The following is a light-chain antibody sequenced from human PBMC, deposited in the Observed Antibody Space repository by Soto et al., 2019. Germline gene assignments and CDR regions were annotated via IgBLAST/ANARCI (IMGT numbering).Light chain of an antibody. Sequence: QSALTQPASVSGSPGQSITISCTGTSSDVGCYNYVSWYQQHPGKAPKLMIYEVSNRPSGVSNRFSGSKSGKTASLTISGLQAEDEADYYCSSYTTISTYVFGTGTKLTVL. CDR3: SSYTTISTYV. CDR1: SSDVGCYNY. V-gene: IGLV2-14*01. J-gene: IGLJ1*01. CDR2: EVS.